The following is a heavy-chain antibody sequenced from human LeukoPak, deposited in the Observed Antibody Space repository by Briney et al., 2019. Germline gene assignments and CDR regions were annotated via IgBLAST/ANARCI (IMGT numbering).Heavy chain of an antibody. D-gene: IGHD2/OR15-2a*01. CDR2: LYSAGNT. Sequence: GRCLRLACAASGFTVSSNYMNWVRQAPGKGLELVAVLYSAGNTYYADSVKGRFTISRDNSKNTLYLQMNSLRPVDTAVYYCARASEYLAIDYWGQGTLVTVSS. J-gene: IGHJ4*02. V-gene: IGHV3-66*02. CDR3: ARASEYLAIDY. CDR1: GFTVSSNY.